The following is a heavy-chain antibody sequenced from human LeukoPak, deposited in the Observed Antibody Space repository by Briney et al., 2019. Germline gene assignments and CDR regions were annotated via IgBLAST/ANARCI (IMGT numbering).Heavy chain of an antibody. J-gene: IGHJ4*02. V-gene: IGHV3-30*02. CDR3: ARVSELDYDYVWGSYRATFDY. CDR2: IRYDVSNK. Sequence: GGSLRLSCAASGFTFSSYGMHWVRQAPGKGLEWVSFIRYDVSNKYYADSVKGRFTISRDNSKNTLYLQMNSLRAEDTAVYYCARVSELDYDYVWGSYRATFDYWGQGTLVTVSS. CDR1: GFTFSSYG. D-gene: IGHD3-16*02.